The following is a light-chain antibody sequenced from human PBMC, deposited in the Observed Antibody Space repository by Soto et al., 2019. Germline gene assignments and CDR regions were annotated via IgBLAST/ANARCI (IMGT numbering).Light chain of an antibody. J-gene: IGLJ1*01. CDR2: EVS. Sequence: QSVLAQPASVSGSPGQLITISCTGTSSDVGHYNYVSWFQQHPGKVPKLLIYEVSNRPSGVPDRFSGSKSGNTASLTISGLQAEDEADYYCSSYTSSSTYVFGTGTKVTVL. V-gene: IGLV2-14*01. CDR3: SSYTSSSTYV. CDR1: SSDVGHYNY.